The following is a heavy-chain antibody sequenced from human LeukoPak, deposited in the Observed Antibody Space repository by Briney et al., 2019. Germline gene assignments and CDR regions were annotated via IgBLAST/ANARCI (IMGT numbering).Heavy chain of an antibody. J-gene: IGHJ5*02. D-gene: IGHD6-6*01. V-gene: IGHV1-2*02. Sequence: GASVKVSCKASGYTFTGYYMHWVRQAPGQGLGWMGWINPNSGGTNYAQKFQGRVTMTRDTSISTAYMELSRLRSDDTAVYYCARGIAARPGWFDPWGQGTLVTVSS. CDR2: INPNSGGT. CDR1: GYTFTGYY. CDR3: ARGIAARPGWFDP.